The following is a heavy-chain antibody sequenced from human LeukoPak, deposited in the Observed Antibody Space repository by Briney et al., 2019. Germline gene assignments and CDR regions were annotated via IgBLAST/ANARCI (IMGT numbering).Heavy chain of an antibody. Sequence: SETLSLTCAVYGGSFSGYYWSWIRQPPGKGLEWIGEIHHSGSTNYNPSLKSRVTISVDTSKNQFSLKLSSVTAADTAVSYCARGGITIFGVVMSRGPNWFDPWGQGTLVTVSS. CDR2: IHHSGST. CDR1: GGSFSGYY. CDR3: ARGGITIFGVVMSRGPNWFDP. V-gene: IGHV4-34*01. D-gene: IGHD3-3*01. J-gene: IGHJ5*02.